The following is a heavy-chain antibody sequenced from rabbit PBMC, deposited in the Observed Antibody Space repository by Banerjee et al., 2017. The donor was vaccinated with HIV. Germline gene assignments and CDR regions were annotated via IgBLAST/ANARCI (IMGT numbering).Heavy chain of an antibody. CDR1: GFTLSSYY. J-gene: IGHJ4*01. CDR2: IDPVFGIT. Sequence: QLEESAGGLVQPGGSLKLSCKASGFTLSSYYMNWVRQAPGKGLEWIGYIDPVFGITYYANWVNGRFSISRENAQNTVFLQMTSLTAADTAPYFCARGGGLRGQGTLVTVS. V-gene: IGHV1S7*01. CDR3: ARGGGL.